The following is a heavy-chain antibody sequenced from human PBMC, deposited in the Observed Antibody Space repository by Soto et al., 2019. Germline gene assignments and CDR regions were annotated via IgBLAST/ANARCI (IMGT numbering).Heavy chain of an antibody. J-gene: IGHJ3*02. V-gene: IGHV4-31*01. Sequence: QVQLQESDAGLVKASQTLSLTCTVSGGSVSSGAYYWTWIRQRPGKGLEWIGYIYYSGSTYYSPSLKSLLSISLDTSKNQFSLRLSSVTAADTAMYYCARARLRAVYAFDIWGQGTIVTVSS. D-gene: IGHD5-12*01. CDR3: ARARLRAVYAFDI. CDR1: GGSVSSGAYY. CDR2: IYYSGST.